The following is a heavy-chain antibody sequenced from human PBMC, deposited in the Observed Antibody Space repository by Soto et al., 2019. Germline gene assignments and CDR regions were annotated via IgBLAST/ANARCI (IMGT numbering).Heavy chain of an antibody. CDR3: AGCGSLNWCFEL. Sequence: EVQLVESGGGLVQPGGSLRLSCAASGFTFSSYWMHWVRQAPGKGLVWVSRINSDGSSTSYADSVKGRFTISRDNAKNTLYLQMNGLRADDPAVYYWAGCGSLNWCFELWGRGTLVTVSS. CDR1: GFTFSSYW. D-gene: IGHD1-26*01. V-gene: IGHV3-74*01. J-gene: IGHJ2*01. CDR2: INSDGSST.